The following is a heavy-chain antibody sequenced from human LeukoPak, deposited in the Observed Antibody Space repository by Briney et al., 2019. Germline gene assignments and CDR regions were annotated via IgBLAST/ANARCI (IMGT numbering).Heavy chain of an antibody. V-gene: IGHV3-11*01. J-gene: IGHJ4*02. CDR1: GFIFSDYY. CDR3: AIYYDSSGSIGH. Sequence: SGGSLRLSCAASGFIFSDYYMTWIRQTPGKGLEWLSYISDSGSTIKYADSVKGRLTISRDNAKKSLFLQMNSLRDEDTAVYYCAIYYDSSGSIGHWGQGTLVTVSS. CDR2: ISDSGSTI. D-gene: IGHD3-22*01.